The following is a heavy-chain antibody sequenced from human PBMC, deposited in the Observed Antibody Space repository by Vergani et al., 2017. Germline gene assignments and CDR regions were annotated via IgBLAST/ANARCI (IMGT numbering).Heavy chain of an antibody. CDR1: GGSISSSSYY. CDR3: ARQYSGSFAGSSYFDY. J-gene: IGHJ4*02. CDR2: IYYSGST. V-gene: IGHV4-39*01. D-gene: IGHD1-26*01. Sequence: QLQLQESGPGLVKPSETLSLTCTVSGGSISSSSYYWGWIRQPPGKGLEWIGSIYYSGSTYYNPSLKSRVTISVDTSKNQFSLKLSSVTAADTAVYYCARQYSGSFAGSSYFDYWGQGTLVTVSS.